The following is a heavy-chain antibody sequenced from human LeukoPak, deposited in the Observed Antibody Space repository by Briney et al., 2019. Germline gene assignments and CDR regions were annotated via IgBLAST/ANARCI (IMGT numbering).Heavy chain of an antibody. Sequence: GGSLRLSCAASGFTFNNYSMNWVRQAPGKGLEWVSSISTSSSYIYYADSVKGRFTISRDNAKKSLYLQMNSLRAENTALYYCARAHGAGGLGYYYMDVWGKGTTVTISS. J-gene: IGHJ6*03. CDR2: ISTSSSYI. D-gene: IGHD6-19*01. CDR3: ARAHGAGGLGYYYMDV. CDR1: GFTFNNYS. V-gene: IGHV3-21*01.